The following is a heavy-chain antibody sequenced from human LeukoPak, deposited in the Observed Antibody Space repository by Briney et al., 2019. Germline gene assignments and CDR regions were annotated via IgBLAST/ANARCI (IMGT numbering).Heavy chain of an antibody. D-gene: IGHD3-10*01. Sequence: PGGSLRLSCAASGFIFTNYWMSWVRQAPGEGLEWVAIIKNDESEKYYVGSVKGRFTISRDNAKNLVYLQMNSLRGEDTAVYYCARFGFSGTMDVWGQGTAVTVSS. CDR3: ARFGFSGTMDV. V-gene: IGHV3-7*01. CDR2: IKNDESEK. J-gene: IGHJ6*02. CDR1: GFIFTNYW.